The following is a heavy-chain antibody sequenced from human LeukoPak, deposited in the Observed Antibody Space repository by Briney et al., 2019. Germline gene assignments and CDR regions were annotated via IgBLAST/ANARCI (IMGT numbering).Heavy chain of an antibody. J-gene: IGHJ4*02. D-gene: IGHD6-19*01. Sequence: PGGSLRLSCAASGFSFSSHGFHWVRQAPGKGLEWVAAIWSDGSKKSYGDSVKGRFTISRDISKSTVYLQMNSLRVEDTALYFCARDTAVAALDYWGQGTLVTVSS. V-gene: IGHV3-33*01. CDR3: ARDTAVAALDY. CDR2: IWSDGSKK. CDR1: GFSFSSHG.